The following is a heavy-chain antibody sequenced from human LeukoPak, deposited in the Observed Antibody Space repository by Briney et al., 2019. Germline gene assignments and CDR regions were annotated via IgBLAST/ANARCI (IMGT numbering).Heavy chain of an antibody. Sequence: PSETLSLTCTVSGYSISSGYFWCLMRQPAGKGLGVIGSIYQSETAHDNPSLNSRVTISVDTYKNQFSQQRRSVVAAAAAEYYCARAYCVGDCTVLHIYFDNWGQGTLVTVSS. CDR2: IYQSETA. J-gene: IGHJ4*02. CDR1: GYSISSGYF. D-gene: IGHD2-21*02. CDR3: ARAYCVGDCTVLHIYFDN. V-gene: IGHV4-38-2*02.